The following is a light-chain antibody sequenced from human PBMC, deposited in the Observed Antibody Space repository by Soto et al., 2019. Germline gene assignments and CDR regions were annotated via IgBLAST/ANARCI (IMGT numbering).Light chain of an antibody. Sequence: EIVLTQSPATLSLSPGERATLSCGASQSVSSNLAWYQQKPGQAPRLLIYGASTRATDIPARFSGSGSGTEFTLTISSLHSEDFELYYCQQYNDWPRTFGQGTKVDIK. J-gene: IGKJ1*01. CDR1: QSVSSN. V-gene: IGKV3-15*01. CDR2: GAS. CDR3: QQYNDWPRT.